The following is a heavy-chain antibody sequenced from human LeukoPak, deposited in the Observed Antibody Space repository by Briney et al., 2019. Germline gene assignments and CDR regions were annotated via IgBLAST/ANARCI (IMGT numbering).Heavy chain of an antibody. V-gene: IGHV3-53*01. Sequence: PGGSLRLSCAASGFTFPTYALHWVRQAPGKGLEWVSVIYSGGSTYYADSVKGRFTISRDNSKNTLYLQMNSLRDEDTAVYYCARRQADYYNSSGYYYGYWGQGTLVTVSS. CDR2: IYSGGST. D-gene: IGHD3-22*01. J-gene: IGHJ4*02. CDR1: GFTFPTYA. CDR3: ARRQADYYNSSGYYYGY.